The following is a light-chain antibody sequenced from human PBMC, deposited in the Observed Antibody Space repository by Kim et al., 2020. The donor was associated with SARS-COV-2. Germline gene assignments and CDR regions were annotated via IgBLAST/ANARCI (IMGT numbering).Light chain of an antibody. CDR1: QSISSY. J-gene: IGKJ4*01. CDR2: DAS. V-gene: IGKV3-11*01. CDR3: QQRANWPLT. Sequence: LSPGERATLSCRASQSISSYLAWYQQKPGQVHRLLIYDASSRATGIPARFSGSGSGTDFTLTISSLEPEDFAVYYCQQRANWPLTFGGGTKVDIK.